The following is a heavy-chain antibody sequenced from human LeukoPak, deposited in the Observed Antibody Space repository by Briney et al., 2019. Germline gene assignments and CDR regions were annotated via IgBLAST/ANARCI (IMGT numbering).Heavy chain of an antibody. D-gene: IGHD3-10*01. CDR1: GGSISSGSHY. CDR2: IYTSGST. Sequence: SQTLSLTCTVSGGSISSGSHYWSWIRQPAGKGLEWIGRIYTSGSTNYNPSLKSRVTISVDTSKNQFSLKLSSVTAADTAVYYCARSVRGAMSGYYYYMDVWGKGTTVTISS. CDR3: ARSVRGAMSGYYYYMDV. V-gene: IGHV4-61*02. J-gene: IGHJ6*03.